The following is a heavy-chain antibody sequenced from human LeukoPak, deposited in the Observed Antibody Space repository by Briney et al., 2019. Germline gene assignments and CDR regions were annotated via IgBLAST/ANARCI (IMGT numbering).Heavy chain of an antibody. D-gene: IGHD2-2*01. Sequence: SETLSLTCAVYGGSFSGYYWSWIRQPPGKGLEWIGEINHSGSTNYNPSLKSRVTISVDASKNQFSLKLGSVTAADTAVYYCARHYPVPAASFDPWGQGTLVTVSS. J-gene: IGHJ5*02. CDR2: INHSGST. V-gene: IGHV4-34*01. CDR3: ARHYPVPAASFDP. CDR1: GGSFSGYY.